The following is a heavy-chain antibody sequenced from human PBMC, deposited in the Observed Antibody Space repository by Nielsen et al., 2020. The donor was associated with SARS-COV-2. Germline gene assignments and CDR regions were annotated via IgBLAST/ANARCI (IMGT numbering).Heavy chain of an antibody. CDR2: ISFDGLYK. CDR1: GFTFRSYA. CDR3: AREDRTNWYGVDY. V-gene: IGHV3-30*04. Sequence: GGSLRLSCAASGFTFRSYAIHWVRQAPGKGLEWVTVISFDGLYKQYTDSVKGRFSISRDNSKNTVSLQMDSLRSEDTAVYYCAREDRTNWYGVDYWGQGTLVTVSS. D-gene: IGHD6-13*01. J-gene: IGHJ4*02.